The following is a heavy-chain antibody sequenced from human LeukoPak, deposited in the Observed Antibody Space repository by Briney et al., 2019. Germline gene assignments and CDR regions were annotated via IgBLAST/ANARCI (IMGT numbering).Heavy chain of an antibody. CDR3: ARDMTIVGELLCDY. D-gene: IGHD3-10*01. CDR1: GCTFSSYG. CDR2: ISYDGSNK. J-gene: IGHJ4*02. V-gene: IGHV3-30*19. Sequence: GGSLRLSCAASGCTFSSYGMHWVRQAPGKGLEWVAVISYDGSNKYYADSVKGRFTISRDNSKNTLYLQMNSLRAEDTAVYYCARDMTIVGELLCDYWGPGTLVSVSS.